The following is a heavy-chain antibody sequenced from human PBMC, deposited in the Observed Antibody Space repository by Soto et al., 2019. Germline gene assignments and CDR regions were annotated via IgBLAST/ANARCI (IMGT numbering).Heavy chain of an antibody. J-gene: IGHJ3*02. V-gene: IGHV3-74*01. CDR3: VRDRGSPDSFDS. CDR2: IGGGGSMT. Sequence: EVQLVESGGGLVQPGESLRLSCAASGFNFSPYWMHWVRQVPGKGLEWISHIGGGGSMTIYADSVKGRFTISRDDAKNTLYLQMNSRRSEDTAVYYCVRDRGSPDSFDSWGQGTKVTVSS. CDR1: GFNFSPYW. D-gene: IGHD3-10*01.